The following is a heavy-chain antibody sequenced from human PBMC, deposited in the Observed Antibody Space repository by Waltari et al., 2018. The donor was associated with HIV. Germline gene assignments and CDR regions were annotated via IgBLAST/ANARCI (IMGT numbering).Heavy chain of an antibody. CDR1: GYTFTGYY. J-gene: IGHJ6*02. D-gene: IGHD2-2*02. CDR3: ARPPQAIGVGAWHGMDV. V-gene: IGHV1-2*02. Sequence: QVQLVQSGAEVKKPGASVKLSCKTSGYTFTGYYMQWVRQAPGQGLEWMGLINLNNGATKYAQNFQGRVTMTRDTAISTAYMELSRLTSDDTAVYYCARPPQAIGVGAWHGMDVWGQGTTVTVSS. CDR2: INLNNGAT.